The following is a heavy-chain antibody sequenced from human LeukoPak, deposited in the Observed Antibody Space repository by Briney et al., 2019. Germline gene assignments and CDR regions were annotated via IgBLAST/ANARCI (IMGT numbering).Heavy chain of an antibody. CDR1: GYTFTSYD. V-gene: IGHV1-8*01. J-gene: IGHJ4*02. CDR3: ARASSVRGVIINTAL. Sequence: VASVKVSCKASGYTFTSYDINWVRQATGQGLEWMGWMNPNSGNTGYAQKFQGRVTMTRNTSISTAYMELSSLRSEDTAVYYCARASSVRGVIINTALWGQGTLVTVSS. CDR2: MNPNSGNT. D-gene: IGHD3-10*01.